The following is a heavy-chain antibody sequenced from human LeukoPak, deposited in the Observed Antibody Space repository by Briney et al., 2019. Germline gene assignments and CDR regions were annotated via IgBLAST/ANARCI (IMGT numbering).Heavy chain of an antibody. Sequence: PSETLSLTCTVSGGSISSSSYYWGWIRQPPGKGLEWIGSIYYSGSTYYNPSLKSRVTISVDTSKNQFSLKLSSVTAADTAVYYCARQGVAVNYYYMDVWGKGTTVTISS. V-gene: IGHV4-39*01. J-gene: IGHJ6*03. CDR3: ARQGVAVNYYYMDV. CDR2: IYYSGST. D-gene: IGHD6-19*01. CDR1: GGSISSSSYY.